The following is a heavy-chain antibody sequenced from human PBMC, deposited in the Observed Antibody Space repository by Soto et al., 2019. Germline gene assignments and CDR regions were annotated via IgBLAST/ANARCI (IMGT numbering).Heavy chain of an antibody. CDR2: IHYSGST. D-gene: IGHD2-2*01. J-gene: IGHJ6*02. V-gene: IGHV4-39*01. CDR1: GGSISSSSYY. CDR3: ARLCLSHAVVVPAAIRRGGNYYYGMDV. Sequence: SETLSLTCTVSGGSISSSSYYWGWTRQPPGKGLEWIGSIHYSGSTYYNPSLKSRVTISVDTSKNQFSLKLSSVTAADTAVYYCARLCLSHAVVVPAAIRRGGNYYYGMDVWGQGTTVTVSS.